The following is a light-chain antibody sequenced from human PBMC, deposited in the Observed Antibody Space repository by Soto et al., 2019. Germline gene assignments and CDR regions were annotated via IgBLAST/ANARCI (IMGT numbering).Light chain of an antibody. Sequence: EIVMTQAPATMSVSPGERVTLSCRASRSVSSNLAWYQQKPGQAPSLLIYGAFTRATGIPARFSGTGSGTEFTLTISSLQSEDFALYYCQQYNDWPLTFGQGTKVDIK. CDR1: RSVSSN. CDR2: GAF. V-gene: IGKV3-15*01. CDR3: QQYNDWPLT. J-gene: IGKJ1*01.